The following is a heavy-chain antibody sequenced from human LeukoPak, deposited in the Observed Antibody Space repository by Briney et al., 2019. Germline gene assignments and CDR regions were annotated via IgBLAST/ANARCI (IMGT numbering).Heavy chain of an antibody. J-gene: IGHJ6*02. V-gene: IGHV4-34*01. CDR2: INHSGST. Sequence: PSETLSLTCAVYGGSFSGYYWSWIRQPPGKGLEWIGEINHSGSTNYNPSLKSRVTISVDTSKNLFSLKLSSVTAADTAVYYCARVNYYYGMGVWGQGTTVTVSS. CDR1: GGSFSGYY. CDR3: ARVNYYYGMGV.